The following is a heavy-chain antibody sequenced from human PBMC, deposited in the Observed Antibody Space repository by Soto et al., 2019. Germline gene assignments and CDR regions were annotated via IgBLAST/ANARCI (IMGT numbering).Heavy chain of an antibody. J-gene: IGHJ4*02. CDR3: AGDSGYSYGFGVADY. CDR2: ISYDGSNK. CDR1: GFTFSSYA. Sequence: QVQLVESGGGVVQPGRSLRLSCAASGFTFSSYAMHWVRQAPGKGLEWVAVISYDGSNKYYADSVKGRFTISRDNSKNTLYLQMNSLRAEDTAVYYCAGDSGYSYGFGVADYWGQGTLVTVSS. V-gene: IGHV3-30-3*01. D-gene: IGHD5-18*01.